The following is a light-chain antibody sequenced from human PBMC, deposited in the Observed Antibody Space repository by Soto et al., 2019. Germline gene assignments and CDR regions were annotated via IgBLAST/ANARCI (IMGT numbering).Light chain of an antibody. V-gene: IGLV2-14*01. J-gene: IGLJ2*01. CDR1: SSDVGGYNY. CDR3: SSYTGSSTYVV. CDR2: DVS. Sequence: QSALTQPASVSGSPGQSITISCTGTSSDVGGYNYVSWYQQHPGKAPKLMIYDVSNRPSGVSNRFSCSKSANTASLTISGLQAEDEADYYCSSYTGSSTYVVFGGGTQLTVL.